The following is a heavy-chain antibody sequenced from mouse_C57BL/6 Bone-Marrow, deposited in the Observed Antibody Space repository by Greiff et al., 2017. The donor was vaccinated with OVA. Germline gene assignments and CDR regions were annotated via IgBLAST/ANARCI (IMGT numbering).Heavy chain of an antibody. J-gene: IGHJ3*01. CDR3: ARHGMDYYSNFPAY. CDR2: ISNGGGST. V-gene: IGHV5-12*01. Sequence: EVKVVESGGGLVQPGGSLKLSCAASGFTFSDYYMYWVRQTPEKRLEWVAYISNGGGSTYYPDTVKGRFTISRDNAKNTLYLQMSRLRSEDTAMYYCARHGMDYYSNFPAYWGQGTLVTVSA. CDR1: GFTFSDYY. D-gene: IGHD2-5*01.